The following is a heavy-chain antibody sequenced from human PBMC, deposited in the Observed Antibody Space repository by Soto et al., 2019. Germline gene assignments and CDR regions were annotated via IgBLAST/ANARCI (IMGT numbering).Heavy chain of an antibody. J-gene: IGHJ4*02. CDR1: GGSISSGGYY. CDR2: IYYSGST. D-gene: IGHD2-2*01. V-gene: IGHV4-31*03. CDR3: AREVGLDRVPAAMVDY. Sequence: SETLSLTCTVSGGSISSGGYYWSWIRQHPGKGLEWIGYIYYSGSTYYNPSLKSRVTISVDTSKNQFSLKLSSVTAADTAVYYCAREVGLDRVPAAMVDYWGQGTLVTVSS.